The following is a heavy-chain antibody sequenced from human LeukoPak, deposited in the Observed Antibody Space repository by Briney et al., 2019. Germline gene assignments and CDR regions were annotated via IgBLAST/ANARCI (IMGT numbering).Heavy chain of an antibody. CDR1: GFTFSSYG. CDR2: ISSSGSTI. J-gene: IGHJ4*02. Sequence: GGSLRLSCAASGFTFSSYGMHWVRQAPGKGLEWVSYISSSGSTIYYADSVKGRFTISRDNAKNSLYLQMNSLRAEDTAVYYCARANYGVTESLDYWGQGTLVTVSS. CDR3: ARANYGVTESLDY. V-gene: IGHV3-48*04. D-gene: IGHD4-17*01.